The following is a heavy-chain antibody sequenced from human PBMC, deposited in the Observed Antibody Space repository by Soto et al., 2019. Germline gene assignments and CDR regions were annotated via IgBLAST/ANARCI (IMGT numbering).Heavy chain of an antibody. D-gene: IGHD4-17*01. CDR2: IYYSGST. CDR3: ARGTVTTGVGY. V-gene: IGHV4-30-4*01. Sequence: QVQLQESGPGLVKPSQTLSLTCSVSGGSISSGDYYWSWIRQPPGKGLEWVGYIYYSGSTYYNPSLKSRVAISVDTSKNQFSLKQCSDTAADTAVYYCARGTVTTGVGYWGQGTLVTVSS. CDR1: GGSISSGDYY. J-gene: IGHJ4*02.